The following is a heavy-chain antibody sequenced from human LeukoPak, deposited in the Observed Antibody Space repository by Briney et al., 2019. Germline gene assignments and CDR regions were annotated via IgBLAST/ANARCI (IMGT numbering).Heavy chain of an antibody. CDR3: ARHRIAVAGSSRADFDY. Sequence: SETLSLTCTVSGGSISSYYWSWIRQPPGKGLEWIGYIYYSGGTNYYPSFKSRVTISVDTSKNKFSLKLSSVTAADTAGYYCARHRIAVAGSSRADFDYWGQGTLVTVSS. V-gene: IGHV4-59*08. CDR1: GGSISSYY. D-gene: IGHD6-19*01. CDR2: IYYSGGT. J-gene: IGHJ4*02.